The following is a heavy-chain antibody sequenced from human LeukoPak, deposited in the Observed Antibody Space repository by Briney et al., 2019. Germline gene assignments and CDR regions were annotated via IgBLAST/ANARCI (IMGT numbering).Heavy chain of an antibody. Sequence: ASVTVSCKASGYRFTDYYMHWVRQAPGQGLEWMGWINPNSGGANYAQNFQGRVTMSRDTSITTVYMELTRLISDDTAVYYCAREPRPRGGWFVSDWGQGTLVTVSS. J-gene: IGHJ4*02. CDR3: AREPRPRGGWFVSD. V-gene: IGHV1-2*02. CDR1: GYRFTDYY. D-gene: IGHD6-19*01. CDR2: INPNSGGA.